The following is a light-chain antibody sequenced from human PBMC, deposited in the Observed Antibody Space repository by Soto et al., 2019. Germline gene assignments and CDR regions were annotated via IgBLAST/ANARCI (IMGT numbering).Light chain of an antibody. J-gene: IGKJ4*01. CDR3: MQDLQTPLT. CDR1: QSLLHRNGNSY. Sequence: DIVMTQSPLSQSVTPGEPASISCRSSQSLLHRNGNSYLSWYLQRPGQSPQLLIFLGSHRPSGVPDRFSGSGSGTDFTLKISRVQAEDVGVYYCMQDLQTPLTFGGGTKVDIK. V-gene: IGKV2-28*01. CDR2: LGS.